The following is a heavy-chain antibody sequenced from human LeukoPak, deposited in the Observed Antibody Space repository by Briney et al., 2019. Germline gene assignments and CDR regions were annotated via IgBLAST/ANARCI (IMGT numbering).Heavy chain of an antibody. CDR3: ARGLEWLTRRHTWFDP. D-gene: IGHD3-3*01. J-gene: IGHJ5*02. V-gene: IGHV1-18*01. CDR1: SYTFTNYA. CDR2: VSAYNGNT. Sequence: ASVKVSCKASSYTFTNYAFTWVRQAPGQGLEWMGWVSAYNGNTNYAQKLQGRVTMTTDTSTSTAYMELRSLRSDDTAVYYCARGLEWLTRRHTWFDPWGQGTLVTVSS.